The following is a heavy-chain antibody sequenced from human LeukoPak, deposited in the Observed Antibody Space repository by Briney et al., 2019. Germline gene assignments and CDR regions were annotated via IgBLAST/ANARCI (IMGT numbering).Heavy chain of an antibody. CDR1: GGSFSGYY. CDR2: INHSVST. J-gene: IGHJ4*02. D-gene: IGHD6-6*01. V-gene: IGHV4-34*01. CDR3: VCEYSSSSFDY. Sequence: PSETLSLTCAVYGGSFSGYYWSWVRQPPGKGLEWIGEINHSVSTNYNPSLKSRVTLSVDASKNQVSLKLSCVTAADTAVYYCVCEYSSSSFDYWGQGTRVSVSS.